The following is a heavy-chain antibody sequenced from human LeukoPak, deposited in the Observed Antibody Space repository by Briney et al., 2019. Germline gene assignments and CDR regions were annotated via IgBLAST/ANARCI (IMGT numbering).Heavy chain of an antibody. D-gene: IGHD6-13*01. CDR2: IKSKTDGGTT. CDR1: GFTFSNAW. Sequence: AGGSLRLSCAASGFTFSNAWMSWVRQAPGKGLEWVGRIKSKTDGGTTDYAAPVKGRFTISRDDSKNTLYLQMNSLKTEDTAAYYCTTEPFSSSWYVGWFDPWGQGTLVTVSS. V-gene: IGHV3-15*01. J-gene: IGHJ5*02. CDR3: TTEPFSSSWYVGWFDP.